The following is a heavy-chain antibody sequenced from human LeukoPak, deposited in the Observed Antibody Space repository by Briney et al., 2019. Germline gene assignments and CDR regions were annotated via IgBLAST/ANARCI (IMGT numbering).Heavy chain of an antibody. CDR2: INHGGST. Sequence: SETLSLTCAVYGGSFSGDFWSWIRQSPGKGLEWIGEINHGGSTTYNPSLQSRVTMSVDTSKNQFSLKLSSVTAEDTAVYYCARESVVPAAMTYYYYYYMDVWGKGTTVTVSS. J-gene: IGHJ6*03. D-gene: IGHD2-2*01. CDR3: ARESVVPAAMTYYYYYYMDV. V-gene: IGHV4-34*01. CDR1: GGSFSGDF.